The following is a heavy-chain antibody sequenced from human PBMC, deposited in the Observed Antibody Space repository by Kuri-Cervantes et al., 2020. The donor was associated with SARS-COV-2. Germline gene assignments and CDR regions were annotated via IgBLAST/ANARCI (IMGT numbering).Heavy chain of an antibody. CDR3: ASVYSSSSPDFDY. CDR2: IYYSGST. J-gene: IGHJ4*02. Sequence: SETLSLTCTVSGGSVSSGSYYWSWIRQPPGKGLEWIGYIYYSGSTNYNPSLKSRVTISVDTSKNQFSLKLSSVTAADTAVYYCASVYSSSSPDFDYWGQGTLVTVSS. V-gene: IGHV4-61*01. CDR1: GGSVSSGSYY. D-gene: IGHD6-6*01.